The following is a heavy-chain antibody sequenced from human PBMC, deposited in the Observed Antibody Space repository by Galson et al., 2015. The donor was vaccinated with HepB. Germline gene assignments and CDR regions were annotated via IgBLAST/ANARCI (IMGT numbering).Heavy chain of an antibody. D-gene: IGHD3-22*01. CDR1: GFTFNYHA. J-gene: IGHJ4*02. CDR2: ISGSGSST. Sequence: SLRLSCAASGFTFNYHAMNWVRKAPGKGLEWVASISGSGSSTYYADSVKGRFTISRDNSLDTVDLQMDSLRVDDTAVYYCAKDYLPYYDRWGSYSDLYYFDYWGQGTLVTVSS. V-gene: IGHV3-23*01. CDR3: AKDYLPYYDRWGSYSDLYYFDY.